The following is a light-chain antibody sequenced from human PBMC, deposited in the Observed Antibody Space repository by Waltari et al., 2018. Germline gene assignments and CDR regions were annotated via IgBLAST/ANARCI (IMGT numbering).Light chain of an antibody. CDR2: GAS. J-gene: IGKJ5*01. Sequence: EIVMTQSPATLSVSPGERATLSCRASQSLSSDLAWYQQKPGQAPRLLFYGASTRATGIPARFSGSGSGTDFTLSISSLQSEDFALYYCQQYNDWPKITFGQGTRLEIK. V-gene: IGKV3-15*01. CDR3: QQYNDWPKIT. CDR1: QSLSSD.